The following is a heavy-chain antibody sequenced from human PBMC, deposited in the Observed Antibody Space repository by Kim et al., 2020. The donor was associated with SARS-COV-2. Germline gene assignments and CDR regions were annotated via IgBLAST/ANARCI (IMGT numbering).Heavy chain of an antibody. D-gene: IGHD6-19*01. CDR3: ARVGSDRIAVAGARGYYYGMDV. CDR1: GGSFSGYY. V-gene: IGHV4-34*01. J-gene: IGHJ6*02. CDR2: INHSGST. Sequence: SETLSLTCAVYGGSFSGYYWSWIRQPPGKGLEWIGEINHSGSTNYNPSLKSRVTISVDTSKNQFSLKLSSVTAADTAVYYCARVGSDRIAVAGARGYYYGMDVWGQGTTVTVSS.